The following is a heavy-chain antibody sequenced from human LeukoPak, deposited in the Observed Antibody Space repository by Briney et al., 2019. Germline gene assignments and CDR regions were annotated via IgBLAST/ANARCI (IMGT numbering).Heavy chain of an antibody. CDR1: GFSFSSYG. Sequence: GGSLRLSCAASGFSFSSYGMHWVRQAPGKGLEYVSAISSNGGSTYYADSVKGRFTISRDNSKNTLYLQMSSLRAEDTAVYYCVKDGSTVTTPKFNYWGQGTLVTVSS. V-gene: IGHV3-64D*06. CDR2: ISSNGGST. CDR3: VKDGSTVTTPKFNY. J-gene: IGHJ4*02. D-gene: IGHD4-17*01.